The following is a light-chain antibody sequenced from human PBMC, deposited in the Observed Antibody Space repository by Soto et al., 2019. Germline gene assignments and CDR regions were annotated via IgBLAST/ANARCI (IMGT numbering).Light chain of an antibody. CDR2: EVS. CDR3: SSFAGSNNVV. V-gene: IGLV2-8*01. Sequence: QSALTQPPSASGSPGQSVTISCTGTSSDVGGYNYVSWYQQHPGKAPKLMISEVSKRPSGVPDRFSGSKSGNTASLTVSGLQADDEGDYYCSSFAGSNNVVFGGGTKLTVL. J-gene: IGLJ2*01. CDR1: SSDVGGYNY.